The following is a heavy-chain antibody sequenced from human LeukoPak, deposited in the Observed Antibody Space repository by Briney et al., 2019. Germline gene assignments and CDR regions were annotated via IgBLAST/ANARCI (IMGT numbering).Heavy chain of an antibody. J-gene: IGHJ3*02. Sequence: AGSLTLSCAASRFNLSSYGMHWVRQAPGKGLEWVAVISHDGSNKYYADSVKGRFTISRDNYKNNLYLQMNSLRAEDTAVYYCAKGGASSSWYDAFDIWGQGTMVTVSS. CDR2: ISHDGSNK. D-gene: IGHD6-13*01. V-gene: IGHV3-30*18. CDR1: RFNLSSYG. CDR3: AKGGASSSWYDAFDI.